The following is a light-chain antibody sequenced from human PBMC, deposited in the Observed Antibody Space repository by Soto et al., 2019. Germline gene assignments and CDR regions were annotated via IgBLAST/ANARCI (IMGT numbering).Light chain of an antibody. V-gene: IGKV3-20*01. CDR3: QQSYSPPWP. CDR1: QSVSSSF. J-gene: IGKJ1*01. CDR2: GAS. Sequence: EIVFTQSPCALSLSQGERATLSCRASQSVSSSFLAWYQQKPGQAPRLLIYGASSRATGIPDRFSGSGSGTDFTLTITSLQPEDFATYYCQQSYSPPWPFGQGTKVDIK.